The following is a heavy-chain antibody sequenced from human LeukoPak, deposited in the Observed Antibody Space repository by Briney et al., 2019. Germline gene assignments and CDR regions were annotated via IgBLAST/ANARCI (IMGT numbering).Heavy chain of an antibody. D-gene: IGHD2-8*01. CDR3: AKDRCTNSVCYAFDY. Sequence: GGSLRLSCAASGFTFSSYAMSWVRQAPGKGLEWVSAISGSGGSTYYADSVKGRFTISRDNFKNTLYLQMNSLRAEDTAVYYCAKDRCTNSVCYAFDYWGQGTLVTVSS. CDR1: GFTFSSYA. V-gene: IGHV3-23*01. CDR2: ISGSGGST. J-gene: IGHJ4*02.